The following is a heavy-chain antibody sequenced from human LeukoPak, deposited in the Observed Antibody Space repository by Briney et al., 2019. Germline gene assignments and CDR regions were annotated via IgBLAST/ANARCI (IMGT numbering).Heavy chain of an antibody. CDR3: ARDHYVNFDY. CDR2: ISGSGGST. CDR1: GFTFSSYA. J-gene: IGHJ4*02. V-gene: IGHV3-23*01. Sequence: GGSLRLSCAASGFTFSSYAMSWVRQAPGKGLEWVSAISGSGGSTYYADSVKSRFTISRDNSKNTLCLQMNSLRAEDTAVYYCARDHYVNFDYWGQGTLVTVSS. D-gene: IGHD3-16*01.